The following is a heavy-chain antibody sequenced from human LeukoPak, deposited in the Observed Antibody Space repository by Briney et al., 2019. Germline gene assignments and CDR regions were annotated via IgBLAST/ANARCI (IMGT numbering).Heavy chain of an antibody. Sequence: KPSGTLSLTRTVSGGSISSGSYYWSWVRQPAGEGLGWVGRIYTSGSTNYNPSLRSRVTISVDTSKNQFSLKLSSVTAADTAVYCCARDSGYCSGGSCSPYYYYYYYMDVWGKGTTVTISS. V-gene: IGHV4-61*02. J-gene: IGHJ6*03. CDR2: IYTSGST. CDR1: GGSISSGSYY. D-gene: IGHD2-15*01. CDR3: ARDSGYCSGGSCSPYYYYYYYMDV.